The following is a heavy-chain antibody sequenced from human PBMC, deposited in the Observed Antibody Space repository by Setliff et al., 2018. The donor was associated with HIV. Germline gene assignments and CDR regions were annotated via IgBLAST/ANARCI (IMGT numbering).Heavy chain of an antibody. J-gene: IGHJ5*02. CDR3: ARGGTSSNWFGP. CDR1: GASISNYY. Sequence: PSETLSLTCNVSGASISNYYWTWIRQSPGKRLEWLGYITDSGNTNYNPSLRRRVTLSLDTSKNQFSLKLTSVTAADTAVYYCARGGTSSNWFGPWGQGTLVTVSS. D-gene: IGHD2-2*01. V-gene: IGHV4-59*01. CDR2: ITDSGNT.